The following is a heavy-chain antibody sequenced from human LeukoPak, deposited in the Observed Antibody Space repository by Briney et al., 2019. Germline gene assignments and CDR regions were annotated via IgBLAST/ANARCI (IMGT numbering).Heavy chain of an antibody. CDR1: GFIFSYYG. D-gene: IGHD4-23*01. CDR3: AKERGHSKPFDY. J-gene: IGHJ4*02. V-gene: IGHV3-23*01. CDR2: ISDSGDAT. Sequence: PGGSLRLSCEVSGFIFSYYGMNWVRQAPGKRLEWVSAISDSGDATYYADSVKGRFTISRDNSKSTLYLQMNNLRAEDTALYYCAKERGHSKPFDYWGQGTLVTGSS.